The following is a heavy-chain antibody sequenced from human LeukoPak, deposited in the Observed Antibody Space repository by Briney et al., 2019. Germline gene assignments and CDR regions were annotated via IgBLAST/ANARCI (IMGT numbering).Heavy chain of an antibody. Sequence: ASVKVSCKVSGYTLTELSMHWVRQATGQGLEWMGWMNPNSGNTGYAQKFQGRVTMTRNTSISTAYMELSSLRSEDTAVYYCAREGGDWFRGVLYYYMDVWGKGTTVTISS. J-gene: IGHJ6*03. D-gene: IGHD3-10*01. CDR1: GYTLTELS. CDR2: MNPNSGNT. CDR3: AREGGDWFRGVLYYYMDV. V-gene: IGHV1-8*01.